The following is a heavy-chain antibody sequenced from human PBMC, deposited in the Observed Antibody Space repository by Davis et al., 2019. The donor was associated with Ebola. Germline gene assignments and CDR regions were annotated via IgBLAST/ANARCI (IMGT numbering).Heavy chain of an antibody. CDR1: GFTFSSYS. D-gene: IGHD1-26*01. Sequence: GGSLRLSCAASGFTFSSYSMNWVRQAPGKGLEWVSSISSSSSYIYYADSVKGRFTVSRDNAKNSLYLQMNSLRAEDTAVYYCARDKRELLWGYGMDVWGQGTTVIVSS. CDR2: ISSSSSYI. V-gene: IGHV3-21*01. CDR3: ARDKRELLWGYGMDV. J-gene: IGHJ6*02.